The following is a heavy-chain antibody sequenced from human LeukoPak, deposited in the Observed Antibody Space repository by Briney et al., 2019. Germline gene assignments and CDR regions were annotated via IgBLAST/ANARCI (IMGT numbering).Heavy chain of an antibody. D-gene: IGHD6-19*01. V-gene: IGHV4-38-2*01. Sequence: SETLSLTCAVSGYSISSDYFWGWIRQPPGRGLEWSGSIYHSWTTYYNPSLKSRVTISVDTSKNQFSLKLSSVTAADTAVYYCARVGITVAGPFDYWGQGTLVAVSS. CDR1: GYSISSDYF. J-gene: IGHJ4*02. CDR3: ARVGITVAGPFDY. CDR2: IYHSWTT.